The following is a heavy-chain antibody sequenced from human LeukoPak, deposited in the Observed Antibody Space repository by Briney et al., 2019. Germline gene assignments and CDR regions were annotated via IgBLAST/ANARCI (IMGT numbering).Heavy chain of an antibody. D-gene: IGHD5-18*01. CDR2: IYYSGST. J-gene: IGHJ4*02. V-gene: IGHV4-30-4*01. CDR1: GGSISSSNW. CDR3: ARGKTAMVTDY. Sequence: SETLSLTCAVSGGSISSSNWWSWVRQPPGKGLEWIGYIYYSGSTYYNPSLKSRVTISVDTSKNQFSLKLSSVTAADTAVYYCARGKTAMVTDYWGQGTLVTVSS.